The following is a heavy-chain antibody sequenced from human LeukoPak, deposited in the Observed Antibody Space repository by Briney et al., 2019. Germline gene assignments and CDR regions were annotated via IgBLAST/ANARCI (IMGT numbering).Heavy chain of an antibody. Sequence: TASETLSLTCTVSGGSISSYYWSWIRQPPRKGLEWIGYIYYSGSTNYNPSLKSRVTISVDTSKNQFSLKLSSVTAADTAVYYCARDRDTMIGDAFDIWGQGTMVTVSS. CDR3: ARDRDTMIGDAFDI. CDR2: IYYSGST. V-gene: IGHV4-59*01. J-gene: IGHJ3*02. CDR1: GGSISSYY. D-gene: IGHD3-22*01.